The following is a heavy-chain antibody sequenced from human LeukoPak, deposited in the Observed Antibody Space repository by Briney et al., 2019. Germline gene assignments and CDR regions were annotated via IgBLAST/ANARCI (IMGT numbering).Heavy chain of an antibody. D-gene: IGHD1-26*01. V-gene: IGHV1-24*01. CDR1: GYTLTELS. CDR2: FDPEDGET. CDR3: ASCVDSGSSGRLDYYYYYMDV. Sequence: ASVKVSCKVSGYTLTELSMHWVRQAPGKGLEWMGGFDPEDGETIYAQKFQGRVTMTEDTSTDTAYMELSSLRSEDTAVYYCASCVDSGSSGRLDYYYYYMDVWGKGTTVTVSS. J-gene: IGHJ6*03.